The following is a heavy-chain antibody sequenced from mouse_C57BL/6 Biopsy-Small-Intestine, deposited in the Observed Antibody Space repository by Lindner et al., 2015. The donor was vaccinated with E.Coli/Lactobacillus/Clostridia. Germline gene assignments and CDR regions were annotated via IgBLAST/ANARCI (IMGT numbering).Heavy chain of an antibody. D-gene: IGHD2-5*01. V-gene: IGHV1-14*01. CDR3: ARSALVYYSNAMDY. J-gene: IGHJ4*01. CDR1: GYTFTDYV. CDR2: INPYNDGT. Sequence: VQLQESGPELVQPGASVKMSCKASGYTFTDYVMHWVKQKPGQGLEWIGFINPYNDGTQYNEKFKGRATLTSDKSSSTAYMELSSLASEDSAVYYCARSALVYYSNAMDYWGQGTSVTVSS.